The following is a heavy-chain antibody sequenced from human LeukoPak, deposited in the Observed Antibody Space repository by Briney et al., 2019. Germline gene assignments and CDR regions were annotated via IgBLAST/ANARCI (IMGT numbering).Heavy chain of an antibody. Sequence: ASVKVSCKASGYTFTNYGITWVRQAPGQWLEWMGWISPYNGNTKYAQKVQGRVTMTTDTSTSTAYMELRSLRSDDTAVYYCARGGSSGPEGWFDPWAQGTLVTVSS. CDR3: ARGGSSGPEGWFDP. J-gene: IGHJ5*02. V-gene: IGHV1-18*01. CDR1: GYTFTNYG. D-gene: IGHD6-19*01. CDR2: ISPYNGNT.